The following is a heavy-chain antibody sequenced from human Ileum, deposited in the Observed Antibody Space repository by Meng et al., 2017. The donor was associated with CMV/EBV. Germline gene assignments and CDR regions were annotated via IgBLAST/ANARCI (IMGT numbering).Heavy chain of an antibody. CDR3: ARRDASGLGYYFDY. J-gene: IGHJ4*02. CDR1: GGSITTKNIY. V-gene: IGHV4-39*07. CDR2: FSHDWIT. D-gene: IGHD1-14*01. Sequence: QVQESGPGLVKPWETLSLTCNVSGGSITTKNIYFGWIRQPPGKGLEWIATFSHDWITFYNPSLKSRVTMSIDTSNNQFSLNLTSVTAADTAVYYCARRDASGLGYYFDYWGQGTLVTVSS.